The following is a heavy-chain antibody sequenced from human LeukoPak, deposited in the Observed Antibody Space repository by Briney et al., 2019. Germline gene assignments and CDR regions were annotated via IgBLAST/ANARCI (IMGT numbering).Heavy chain of an antibody. CDR1: GFTFSSYA. CDR3: VRRGYNYGYDY. J-gene: IGHJ4*02. Sequence: GGSLRLSCSASGFTFSSYAMHWVRQAPGKGLEYVSSISSNGATTYYAGSVKGRFTISRDNSKNTLYLQMSSLRAEDTAAYYCVRRGYNYGYDYWGQGTLVTVSS. D-gene: IGHD5-18*01. CDR2: ISSNGATT. V-gene: IGHV3-64D*06.